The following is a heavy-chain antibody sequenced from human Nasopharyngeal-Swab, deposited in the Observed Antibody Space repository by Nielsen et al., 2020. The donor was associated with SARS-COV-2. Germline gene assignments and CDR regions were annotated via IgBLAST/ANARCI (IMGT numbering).Heavy chain of an antibody. CDR1: GFTFSSDA. CDR3: AKRVAGKYYYMDV. Sequence: GGSLRLSCGASGFTFSSDAMSWVRQAPGRGLEWVSSISVNGASTYYAGSVKGRFTISRDNSRNTLYLQLNSLRAEDTAIYYCAKRVAGKYYYMDVWGKGTTVTVSS. J-gene: IGHJ6*03. CDR2: ISVNGAST. V-gene: IGHV3-23*01. D-gene: IGHD3-10*01.